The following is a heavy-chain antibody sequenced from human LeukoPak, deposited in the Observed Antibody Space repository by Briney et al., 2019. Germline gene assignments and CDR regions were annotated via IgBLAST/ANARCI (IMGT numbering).Heavy chain of an antibody. CDR3: ARVGSDWNDVRYNWFDP. CDR2: IFQSGST. V-gene: IGHV4-30-2*01. J-gene: IGHJ5*02. CDR1: GGSIRRGDYS. D-gene: IGHD1-1*01. Sequence: SETLSLTRAVSGGSIRRGDYSWSWSRQPQGRGRGWIVYIFQSGSTYNNPSRKRRVTISEERAKNKFSLKRRSVRRAGTAVYYCARVGSDWNDVRYNWFDPWGQGTLVTVSS.